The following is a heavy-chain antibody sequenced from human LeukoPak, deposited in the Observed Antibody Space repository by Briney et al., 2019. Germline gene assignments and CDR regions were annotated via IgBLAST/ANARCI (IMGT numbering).Heavy chain of an antibody. Sequence: ASVKVSCKASGYTFTSYYMHWVRQAPGQGLEWMGGIIPMSGTPNYAQKFQGRVTITADESTSTVYMELRSLRSEDTAVYYCARDPGTHYYYYMDVWGKGTTVTVSS. CDR3: ARDPGTHYYYYMDV. V-gene: IGHV1-69*13. J-gene: IGHJ6*03. D-gene: IGHD1-1*01. CDR2: IIPMSGTP. CDR1: GYTFTSYY.